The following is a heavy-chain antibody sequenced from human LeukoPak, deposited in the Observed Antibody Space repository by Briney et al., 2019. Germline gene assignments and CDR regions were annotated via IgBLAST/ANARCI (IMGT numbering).Heavy chain of an antibody. V-gene: IGHV7-4-1*01. CDR2: INTNTGNP. Sequence: ASVTVSCTASGYTFTSYAMNWVRQAPGQGLEWMGWINTNTGNPTYAQGFTGRFVFSLDTSVSTAYLQICSLKAEDTAVYYCARDRRTYYYDSSGYYSSRGRHNWFDPWGQGTLVTVSS. CDR3: ARDRRTYYYDSSGYYSSRGRHNWFDP. CDR1: GYTFTSYA. D-gene: IGHD3-22*01. J-gene: IGHJ5*02.